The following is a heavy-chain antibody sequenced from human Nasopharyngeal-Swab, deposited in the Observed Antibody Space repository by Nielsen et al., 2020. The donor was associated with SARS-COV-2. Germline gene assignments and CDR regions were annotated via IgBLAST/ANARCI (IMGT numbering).Heavy chain of an antibody. CDR2: ISISGAYE. J-gene: IGHJ4*02. Sequence: GESLKISCAASGFTFNTHAMNWVRQAPGKGLEWVSYISISGAYEQYADSVKGRFTVSRDNAKDSLYLQMNSLRIEDTAVYFCARIGYSSSSTDYWGQGTLVTVSS. CDR1: GFTFNTHA. CDR3: ARIGYSSSSTDY. D-gene: IGHD6-6*01. V-gene: IGHV3-21*05.